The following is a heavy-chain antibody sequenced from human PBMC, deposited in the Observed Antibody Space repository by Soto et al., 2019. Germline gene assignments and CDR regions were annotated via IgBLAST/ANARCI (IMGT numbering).Heavy chain of an antibody. CDR1: GYTFTSYY. J-gene: IGHJ3*02. D-gene: IGHD2-8*01. CDR2: MNPNSGNT. V-gene: IGHV1-8*01. CDR3: ARGEIYCTNGVCYRVAFDI. Sequence: ASVKVSCKASGYTFTSYYINWVRQATGQGLEWMGWMNPNSGNTGYAQKFHGRVTMTRNTSISTAYMELSSLRSEDTAVYYCARGEIYCTNGVCYRVAFDIWGQGTMVTVSS.